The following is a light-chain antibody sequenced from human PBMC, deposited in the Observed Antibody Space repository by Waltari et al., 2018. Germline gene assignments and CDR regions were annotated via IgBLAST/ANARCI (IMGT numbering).Light chain of an antibody. J-gene: IGLJ3*02. V-gene: IGLV2-14*01. Sequence: QSALTPSASLSGSPVPSLTISCPGTSSDFAVFHYVSWYQQHPGKAPQPMIYDVSKRPSGVSNRFSGSKSGNTASLTISGLQAEDEADYYCSSYTSTWVFGGGTKLTVL. CDR3: SSYTSTWV. CDR1: SSDFAVFHY. CDR2: DVS.